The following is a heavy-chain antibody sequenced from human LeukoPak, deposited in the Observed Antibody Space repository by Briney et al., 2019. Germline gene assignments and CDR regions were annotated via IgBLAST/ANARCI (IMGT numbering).Heavy chain of an antibody. CDR1: GFTFSSYA. V-gene: IGHV3-23*01. J-gene: IGHJ4*02. Sequence: GGSLRLSCAASGFTFSSYAMSWVRQAPGKGLEWVSAISGSGGSTYYADSVKGRFTISRDNSKNTLYLQMNSLRAEDTAVYYCAKGRYQPLLYGNFDYWGQGTLVTVSS. CDR3: AKGRYQPLLYGNFDY. CDR2: ISGSGGST. D-gene: IGHD2-2*02.